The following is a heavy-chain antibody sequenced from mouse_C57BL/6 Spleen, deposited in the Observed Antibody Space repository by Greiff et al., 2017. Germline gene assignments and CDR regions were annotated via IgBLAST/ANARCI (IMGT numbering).Heavy chain of an antibody. D-gene: IGHD2-4*01. J-gene: IGHJ4*01. CDR1: GYTFTDYE. CDR2: IDPETGGT. V-gene: IGHV1-15*01. CDR3: WDYDGRSYYAMDY. Sequence: VQRVESGAELVRPGASVTLSCKASGYTFTDYEMHWVKQTPVHGLEWIGAIDPETGGTAYNQKFKGKAILTADKSSSTAYMELRSLTSEDSAVYYCWDYDGRSYYAMDYWGQGTSVTVSS.